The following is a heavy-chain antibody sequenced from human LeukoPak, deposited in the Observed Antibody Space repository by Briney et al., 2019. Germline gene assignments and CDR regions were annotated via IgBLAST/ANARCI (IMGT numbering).Heavy chain of an antibody. CDR1: GYSISSGYY. D-gene: IGHD6-13*01. V-gene: IGHV4-38-2*02. CDR3: ARLSGTPSD. J-gene: IGHJ4*02. Sequence: PSETLSLTCTVSGYSISSGYYWGWIRQPPGKGLEWIGSIYHSGSTYYNPSLKSRVTISVDTFKNQFSLKLSSVTAADTAVYYCARLSGTPSDWGQGTLVTVSS. CDR2: IYHSGST.